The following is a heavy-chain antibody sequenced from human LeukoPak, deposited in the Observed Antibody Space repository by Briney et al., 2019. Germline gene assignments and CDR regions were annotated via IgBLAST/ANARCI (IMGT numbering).Heavy chain of an antibody. Sequence: SETLSLTCTVSGGSISSSSYYWGWIRQPPGKGLEWIGSIYYSGSTYYNPSLKSRVTISVDTSKNQFSLKLNSVTAADTAVYYCATVRYYYDSSGYNRPHAFDIWGQGTMVTVSS. V-gene: IGHV4-39*07. CDR2: IYYSGST. CDR1: GGSISSSSYY. D-gene: IGHD3-22*01. J-gene: IGHJ3*02. CDR3: ATVRYYYDSSGYNRPHAFDI.